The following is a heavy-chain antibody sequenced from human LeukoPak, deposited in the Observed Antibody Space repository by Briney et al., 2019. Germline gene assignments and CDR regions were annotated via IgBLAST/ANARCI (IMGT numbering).Heavy chain of an antibody. Sequence: KTGGSLRLSCAASGFTFSSYSMNWVRQAPGKGLEWVSSISSSSSYIYYADSVKGRFTISRDNAKNSLYLQMNSLRAEDTAVYYCARDRAGGDFDFWSGYYYYMDVWGKGTTVTVSS. J-gene: IGHJ6*03. V-gene: IGHV3-21*01. CDR1: GFTFSSYS. CDR2: ISSSSSYI. CDR3: ARDRAGGDFDFWSGYYYYMDV. D-gene: IGHD3-3*01.